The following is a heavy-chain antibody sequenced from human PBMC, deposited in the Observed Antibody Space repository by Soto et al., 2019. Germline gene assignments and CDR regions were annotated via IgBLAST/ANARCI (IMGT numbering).Heavy chain of an antibody. CDR3: TTDEEVKGPTDSYYYGMDV. J-gene: IGHJ6*02. CDR2: IKSKTDGGTT. D-gene: IGHD4-17*01. Sequence: GGSLRLSCAASGFTFSNAWMNWVRQAPGKGLEWVGRIKSKTDGGTTDYAAPVKGRFTISRDDSKNTLYLQMNSLKTEDTAVYYCTTDEEVKGPTDSYYYGMDVWGQGTTVTVSS. V-gene: IGHV3-15*07. CDR1: GFTFSNAW.